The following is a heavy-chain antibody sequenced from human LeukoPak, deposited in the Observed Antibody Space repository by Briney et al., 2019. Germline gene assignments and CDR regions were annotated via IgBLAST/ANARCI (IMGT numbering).Heavy chain of an antibody. CDR2: LYYSGST. Sequence: SETLSLTCTVSGGSISSSTYYWGWIRQPPGKGLEWIGNLYYSGSTYYNPSLKSRVTISVDTCKNQFSLKPSSVTAADTAVYYCARQAISGYDPPPFDSWGQGTLVTVSS. CDR1: GGSISSSTYY. D-gene: IGHD5-12*01. V-gene: IGHV4-39*01. J-gene: IGHJ4*02. CDR3: ARQAISGYDPPPFDS.